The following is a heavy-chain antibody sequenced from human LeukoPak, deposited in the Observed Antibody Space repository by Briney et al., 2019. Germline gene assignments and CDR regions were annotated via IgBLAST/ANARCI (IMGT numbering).Heavy chain of an antibody. D-gene: IGHD1/OR15-1a*01. CDR2: ISYDGSNK. CDR3: AKDWFRRLGSFQQPEGD. Sequence: PGRSLRLSCVAAGFTFSNYAMDWVRQAPRKGMEWVGAISYDGSNKYYADSVKGRFTISRDNSKNTLYLQMNSLRAEDTAVYYCAKDWFRRLGSFQQPEGDWGQGTLVTVSS. V-gene: IGHV3-30*04. CDR1: GFTFSNYA. J-gene: IGHJ4*02.